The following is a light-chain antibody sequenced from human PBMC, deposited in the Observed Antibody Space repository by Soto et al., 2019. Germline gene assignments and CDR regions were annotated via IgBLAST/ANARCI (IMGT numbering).Light chain of an antibody. J-gene: IGKJ1*01. Sequence: EKVRTQSPSTLSVSPCEISTLSCRASQGVNSNLAWYQQKPGQAPRLLIHDASTRATGIPARFSGSGSGTEFTLAIDSLQSEDFAIYYCQQYDDWPRTFGQGTKVDIK. CDR1: QGVNSN. V-gene: IGKV3-15*01. CDR3: QQYDDWPRT. CDR2: DAS.